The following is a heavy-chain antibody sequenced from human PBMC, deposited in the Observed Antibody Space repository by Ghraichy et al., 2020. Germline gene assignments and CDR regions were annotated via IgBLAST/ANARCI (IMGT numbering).Heavy chain of an antibody. V-gene: IGHV3-33*01. D-gene: IGHD3-3*01. Sequence: LSLTCAASGFTFSSYGMHWVRQAPGKGLEWVAVIWYDGSNKYYADSVKGRFTISRDNSKNTLYLQMNSLRAEDTAVYYCARDPGTYYDFWSGSFYGMDAWGQGTTVTVP. CDR2: IWYDGSNK. CDR1: GFTFSSYG. J-gene: IGHJ6*02. CDR3: ARDPGTYYDFWSGSFYGMDA.